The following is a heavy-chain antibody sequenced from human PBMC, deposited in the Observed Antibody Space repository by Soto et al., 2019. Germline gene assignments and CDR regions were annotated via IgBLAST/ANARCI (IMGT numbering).Heavy chain of an antibody. CDR1: GGTFSSYA. Sequence: QVQLVQSGAEVKKPGSSVKVSCKASGGTFSSYAISWVRQAPGQGPEWMGGIIPIFGTANYAQKFQGRVTITADESTSTAYMELSSLRSEDTAVYYCARDAAYSNYGSRYYYYYGMDVWGQGTTVTVSS. V-gene: IGHV1-69*12. J-gene: IGHJ6*02. D-gene: IGHD4-4*01. CDR3: ARDAAYSNYGSRYYYYYGMDV. CDR2: IIPIFGTA.